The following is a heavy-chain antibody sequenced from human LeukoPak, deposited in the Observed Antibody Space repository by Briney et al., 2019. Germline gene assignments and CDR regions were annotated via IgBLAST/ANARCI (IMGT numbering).Heavy chain of an antibody. V-gene: IGHV4-4*02. CDR1: GGSISSSNW. CDR3: ARVKARATMGVYFDY. Sequence: SGTLSPTCAVSGGSISSSNWWSWVRQPPGKGLEWIGEIYHSGSTNYNPSLKSQVTISVDKSKNQFSLKLSSVTAADTAVYYCARVKARATMGVYFDYWGQGTLVTVSS. CDR2: IYHSGST. J-gene: IGHJ4*02. D-gene: IGHD3-16*01.